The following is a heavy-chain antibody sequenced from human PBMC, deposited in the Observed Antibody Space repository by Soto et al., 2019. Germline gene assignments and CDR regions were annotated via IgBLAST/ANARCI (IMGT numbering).Heavy chain of an antibody. Sequence: ASVKVSCKASGGTFSSYAISWVRQAPGQGLEWMGGIIPIFGTANYAQKFQGRVTITADESTSTAYMELSSLRSEDTAVYYCARSRPGESAFDYWGQGTLVTVSS. V-gene: IGHV1-69*13. CDR3: ARSRPGESAFDY. J-gene: IGHJ4*02. CDR2: IIPIFGTA. CDR1: GGTFSSYA. D-gene: IGHD3-16*01.